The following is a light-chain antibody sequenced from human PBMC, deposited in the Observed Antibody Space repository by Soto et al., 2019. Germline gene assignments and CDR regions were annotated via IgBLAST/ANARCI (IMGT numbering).Light chain of an antibody. V-gene: IGKV1-5*03. CDR3: QQYNSYST. CDR2: KAF. CDR1: QSISSW. Sequence: DIQMTQSPSTLSASVGDRVTITCRASQSISSWLAWYQQKPGKAPKLLIYKAFSLESGVPSRFSGSGSGTEFTLTISSLQPDDFATYYCQQYNSYSTFGQGTKVDIK. J-gene: IGKJ1*01.